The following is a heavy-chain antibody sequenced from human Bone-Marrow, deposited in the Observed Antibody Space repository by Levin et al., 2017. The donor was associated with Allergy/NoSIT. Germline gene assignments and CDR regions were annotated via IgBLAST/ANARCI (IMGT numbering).Heavy chain of an antibody. Sequence: GESLKISCSASGLTFSSCAMSWVRQAPGKGPEWISAISGSGDSTKYADSVKGRFTISRDNSENTLYLQMNSLRAEDTAVYYCTTDRAGYYDFWSGPSPFDHWGQGTLAIVSS. CDR3: TTDRAGYYDFWSGPSPFDH. V-gene: IGHV3-23*01. D-gene: IGHD3-3*01. J-gene: IGHJ4*02. CDR1: GLTFSSCA. CDR2: ISGSGDST.